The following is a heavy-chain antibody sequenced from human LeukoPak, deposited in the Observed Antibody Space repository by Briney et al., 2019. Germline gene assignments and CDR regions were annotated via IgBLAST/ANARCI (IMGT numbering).Heavy chain of an antibody. CDR2: INHSGST. J-gene: IGHJ3*02. V-gene: IGHV4-34*01. Sequence: PSETLSLTCAVYGGSFSGYYWTWIRQPPGKGLEWIGEINHSGSTNYNPSLKSRVTISVDKSKNQFSLKLSSVTAADTAVYYCARSYCTSTTCYIVAFDIWGQGTMVTVSS. CDR1: GGSFSGYY. D-gene: IGHD2-2*01. CDR3: ARSYCTSTTCYIVAFDI.